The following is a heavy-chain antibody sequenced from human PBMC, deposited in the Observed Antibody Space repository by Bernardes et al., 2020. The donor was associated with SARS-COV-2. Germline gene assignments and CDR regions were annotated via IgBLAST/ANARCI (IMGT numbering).Heavy chain of an antibody. V-gene: IGHV3-23*01. J-gene: IGHJ3*02. CDR3: AKSLNLHSSGWYDAFDI. CDR2: ISVRADST. D-gene: IGHD6-19*01. CDR1: GFTFSAYA. Sequence: GGSLRLSCAASGFTFSAYAMSWVRQAPGKGLEWVSGISVRADSTYYADSVKGRFTISRDNSKTTLYMQMNSLRDEDTAVYYCAKSLNLHSSGWYDAFDIWGQGTMVTVSS.